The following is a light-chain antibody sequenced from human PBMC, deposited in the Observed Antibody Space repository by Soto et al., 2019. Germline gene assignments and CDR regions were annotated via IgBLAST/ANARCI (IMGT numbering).Light chain of an antibody. CDR1: QSLTRN. V-gene: IGKV3-15*01. CDR2: GAS. J-gene: IGKJ1*01. CDR3: QQYDKLPRT. Sequence: EIVLTQSPGTLSVSPGERVTLSCRASQSLTRNLAWYQHKPGQSPRLLIYGASARATGIPDRFSGGGSGEEYTITIRRLKSEDFEVYYCQQYDKLPRTFGKGTKVDIK.